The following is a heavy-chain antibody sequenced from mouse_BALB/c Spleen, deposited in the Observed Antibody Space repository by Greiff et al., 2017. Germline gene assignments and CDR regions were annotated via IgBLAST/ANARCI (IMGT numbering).Heavy chain of an antibody. CDR1: GYTFTSYY. V-gene: IGHV1S56*01. J-gene: IGHJ4*01. CDR3: ARGEDGNYMDY. Sequence: VQLQQSGPELVRPGASVRISCKASGYTFTSYYIHWVKQRPGQGLEWIGWIYPGNVNTKYNEKFKGKATLTADKSSSTAYMQLSSLTTEDSAVYFCARGEDGNYMDYWGQGTSVTVSS. CDR2: IYPGNVNT. D-gene: IGHD2-1*01.